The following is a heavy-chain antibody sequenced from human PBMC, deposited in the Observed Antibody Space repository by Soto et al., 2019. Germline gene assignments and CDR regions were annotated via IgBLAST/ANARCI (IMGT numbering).Heavy chain of an antibody. CDR1: GDSISSGGYY. CDR3: ARALRGIPGIYYFDY. J-gene: IGHJ4*02. D-gene: IGHD1-20*01. CDR2: IYYSGST. V-gene: IGHV4-31*03. Sequence: QVQLQESGPGLVKPSQTLSLTCTVSGDSISSGGYYWSWIRQHPGKGLEWIGYIYYSGSTYHNPSLKSRVIISVDTSKNQFSLGLSSVSAADTAVYYCARALRGIPGIYYFDYWGQGTLVTVSS.